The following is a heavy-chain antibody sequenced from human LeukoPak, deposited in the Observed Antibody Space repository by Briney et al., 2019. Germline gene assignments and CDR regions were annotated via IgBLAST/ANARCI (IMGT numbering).Heavy chain of an antibody. Sequence: PSETLSLTCAVSGASMNTHYWSWIRQPPGKGLEWVSSINSGSSYINYADSVRGRFTISRDNAKNSLYLQMNSLRAEDTAVYYCARTYYYDNSAVFGHWGQGALVTVSS. D-gene: IGHD3-22*01. CDR2: INSGSSYI. CDR3: ARTYYYDNSAVFGH. CDR1: GASMNTHY. J-gene: IGHJ4*02. V-gene: IGHV3-11*06.